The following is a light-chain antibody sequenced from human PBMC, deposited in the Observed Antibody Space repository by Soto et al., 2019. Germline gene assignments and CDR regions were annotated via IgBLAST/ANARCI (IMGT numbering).Light chain of an antibody. CDR3: QQYSNWPL. J-gene: IGKJ3*01. V-gene: IGKV3-15*01. Sequence: EIVMTQSPVSLSVSPGERVTLSCRASQSISRNLAWYQQKPGQAPRLLIYGASTRATGVPARFSGSGSGTEFTLTISSLQSEDFAVYYCQQYSNWPLFGPGTKVDIK. CDR1: QSISRN. CDR2: GAS.